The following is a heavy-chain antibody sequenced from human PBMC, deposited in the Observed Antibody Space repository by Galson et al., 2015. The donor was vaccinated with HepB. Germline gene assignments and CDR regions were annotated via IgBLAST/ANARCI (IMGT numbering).Heavy chain of an antibody. CDR3: AREGSYGDAYFFDY. J-gene: IGHJ4*02. D-gene: IGHD5-18*01. CDR2: ISRSSSTI. V-gene: IGHV3-48*02. Sequence: SLRLSCAASKFTFSSYSMNWVRQAPGKGLEWVSYISRSSSTIYYADSVKGRFTISRDNAKNLLYLQMNSLRDEDTAVYYCAREGSYGDAYFFDYWGQGTLVTVSS. CDR1: KFTFSSYS.